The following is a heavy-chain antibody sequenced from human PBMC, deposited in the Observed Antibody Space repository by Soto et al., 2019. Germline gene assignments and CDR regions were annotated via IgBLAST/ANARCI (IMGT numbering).Heavy chain of an antibody. Sequence: QVQVQQSGPGLVKPSETLSLTCTVSSGPSRSHNWGWIRQPPGRGLEWIGYVYYTGDTSYNPSLKGRVPISAHTSTNHISLTLRSVTAADTAVYYCVRQGIDSLHGLVDVWGQGTTVSVSS. J-gene: IGHJ6*02. CDR1: SGPSRSHN. CDR2: VYYTGDT. D-gene: IGHD2-21*01. V-gene: IGHV4-59*08. CDR3: VRQGIDSLHGLVDV.